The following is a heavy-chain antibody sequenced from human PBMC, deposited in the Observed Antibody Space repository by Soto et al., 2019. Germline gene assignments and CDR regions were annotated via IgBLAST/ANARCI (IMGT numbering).Heavy chain of an antibody. V-gene: IGHV4-39*01. D-gene: IGHD2-15*01. J-gene: IGHJ6*02. CDR3: ARGASGYCSGGSCPRADGMDV. CDR1: GGSISSSSYY. CDR2: IYYSGST. Sequence: LSLTCTVSGGSISSSSYYWGWIRQPPGKGLEWIGSIYYSGSTYYNPSLKSRVTISVDTSKNQFSLKLSSVTAADTAVYYCARGASGYCSGGSCPRADGMDVWGQGTTVTVSS.